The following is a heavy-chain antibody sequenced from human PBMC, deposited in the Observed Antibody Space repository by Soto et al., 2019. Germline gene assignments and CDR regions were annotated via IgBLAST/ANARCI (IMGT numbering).Heavy chain of an antibody. D-gene: IGHD2-2*01. CDR2: TYYRSKWYN. V-gene: IGHV6-1*01. J-gene: IGHJ5*02. CDR3: ARDQGNVVVPAAMPYNWFDP. CDR1: GDSVSSNSAA. Sequence: SQTLSLTCAISGDSVSSNSAAWNWIRQSPSRGLEWLGRTYYRSKWYNDYAVSVKSRITINPDTSKNQFSLQLNSVTLEDQAVYYCARDQGNVVVPAAMPYNWFDPWGQGTLVTVSS.